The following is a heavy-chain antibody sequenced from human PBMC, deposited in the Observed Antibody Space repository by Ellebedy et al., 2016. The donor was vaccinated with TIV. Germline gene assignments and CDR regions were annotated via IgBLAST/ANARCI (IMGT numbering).Heavy chain of an antibody. CDR1: GYSFPTYW. J-gene: IGHJ5*01. CDR2: IDPTDSYT. CDR3: ARHRLRYFDWFES. D-gene: IGHD3-9*01. Sequence: GESLKISCKGSGYSFPTYWISWVRQMPGQGLEWMGKIDPTDSYTNYSPSFQGHVTISVDRSIGTAYLQWGSPKASDTAMYYCARHRLRYFDWFESWGQGTLVTVSS. V-gene: IGHV5-10-1*01.